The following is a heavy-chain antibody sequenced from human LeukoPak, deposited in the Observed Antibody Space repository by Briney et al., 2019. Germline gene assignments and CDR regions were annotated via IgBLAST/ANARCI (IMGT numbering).Heavy chain of an antibody. V-gene: IGHV1-18*01. CDR3: ARGADDIRLGDSFDY. CDR2: ISAYNGNT. J-gene: IGHJ4*02. Sequence: ASVKVSCKASGYTFTSYGISWVRQAPGQGLEWMGWISAYNGNTNYAQKLQGRVTMTRNTSISTAYMELSSLRSEDTAVYYCARGADDIRLGDSFDYWGQGTLVTVSS. D-gene: IGHD3-16*01. CDR1: GYTFTSYG.